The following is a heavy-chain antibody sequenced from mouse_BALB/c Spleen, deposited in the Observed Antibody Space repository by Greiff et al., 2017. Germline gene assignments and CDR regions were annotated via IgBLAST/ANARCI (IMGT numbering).Heavy chain of an antibody. CDR2: INPSSGYT. D-gene: IGHD2-1*01. V-gene: IGHV1-4*02. J-gene: IGHJ3*01. CDR1: GYTFTSYT. Sequence: QVQLQQSAAELARPGASVKMSCKASGYTFTSYTMHWVKQRPGQGLEWIGYINPSSGYTEYNQKFKDKTTLTADKSSSTAYMQLSSLTSEDSAVYYCARDYGNYLAWFAYWGQGTLVTVSA. CDR3: ARDYGNYLAWFAY.